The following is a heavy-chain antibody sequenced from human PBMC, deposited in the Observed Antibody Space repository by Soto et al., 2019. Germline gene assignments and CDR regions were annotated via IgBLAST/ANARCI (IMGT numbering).Heavy chain of an antibody. D-gene: IGHD2-2*01. Sequence: VGSLRLSCAASGFTFSNFEMHWVRQAPGKGLEWVSYINTAGSTKYYAESVKGRFTISRDNARNSLFLQMNSLRAEDTAVYYCARAECSTPNCLTAYYSYGLDVWGQGTTVTVSS. V-gene: IGHV3-48*03. CDR1: GFTFSNFE. CDR3: ARAECSTPNCLTAYYSYGLDV. CDR2: INTAGSTK. J-gene: IGHJ6*02.